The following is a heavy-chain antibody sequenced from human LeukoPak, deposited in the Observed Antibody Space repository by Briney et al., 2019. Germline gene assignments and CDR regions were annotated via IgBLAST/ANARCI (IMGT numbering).Heavy chain of an antibody. CDR3: AKDKFRFDY. Sequence: GGSLRLSCAASGFSLSNYWMHWARQAPGKGLMWVSQISPDGSQTFYADSVKGRFTISRDNAKNTLFLQMDSLRAEDTALYYCAKDKFRFDYWGQGTLVTVSS. J-gene: IGHJ4*02. CDR1: GFSLSNYW. CDR2: ISPDGSQT. V-gene: IGHV3-74*01.